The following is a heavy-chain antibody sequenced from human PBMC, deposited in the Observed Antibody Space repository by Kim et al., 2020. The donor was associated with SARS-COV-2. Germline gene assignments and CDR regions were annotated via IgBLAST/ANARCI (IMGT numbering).Heavy chain of an antibody. Sequence: SVKGRFTTSRDNSKNTLYLQMNSLRAEDTAVFYCAKMDSSGWYFPYYFDYWGQGTLVTVSS. D-gene: IGHD6-19*01. V-gene: IGHV3-23*01. CDR3: AKMDSSGWYFPYYFDY. J-gene: IGHJ4*02.